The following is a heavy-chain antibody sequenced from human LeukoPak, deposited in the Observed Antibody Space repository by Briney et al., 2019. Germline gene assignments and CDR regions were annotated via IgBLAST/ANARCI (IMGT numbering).Heavy chain of an antibody. V-gene: IGHV3-23*01. Sequence: GGSLRLSCAASGFTFAIHAMTWVRQAPGKGLEWVSGISGDGASTHYAESVKGQFTISRDNSQNTLFLQMNSLRVEDTAIYYCAKDSYVSGRPLHTFDVWGQGTMVTVTS. D-gene: IGHD3-10*01. CDR2: ISGDGAST. CDR1: GFTFAIHA. J-gene: IGHJ3*01. CDR3: AKDSYVSGRPLHTFDV.